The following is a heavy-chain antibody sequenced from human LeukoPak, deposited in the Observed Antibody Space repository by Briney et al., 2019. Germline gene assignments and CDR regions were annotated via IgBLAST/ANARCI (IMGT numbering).Heavy chain of an antibody. J-gene: IGHJ5*02. D-gene: IGHD2-15*01. CDR2: INPSGGST. CDR3: ARAKDIVVVIAANFWFDP. Sequence: ASVKVSCKASGYTFTSYYMHWVRQAPGQGLEWMGIINPSGGSTSYAQKFQGRVTMTRDMSTSTAYMELSSLRSEDTAVYYCARAKDIVVVIAANFWFDPWGQGTLVTVSS. CDR1: GYTFTSYY. V-gene: IGHV1-46*01.